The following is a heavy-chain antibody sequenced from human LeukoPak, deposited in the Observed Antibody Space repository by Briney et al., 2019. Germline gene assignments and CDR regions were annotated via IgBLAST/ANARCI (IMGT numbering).Heavy chain of an antibody. D-gene: IGHD1/OR15-1a*01. CDR2: ISVSDGRT. CDR3: AKTDVVYGNIHYKYYYMDV. V-gene: IGHV3-23*01. Sequence: AGGSLRLSCVASGFDFKNYVMTWVRQGPVKGLEWVSVISVSDGRTYYADSVMRRFTISRDMSRSTLYLQMNSLRAEDTAVYYCAKTDVVYGNIHYKYYYMDVWGKGTPVTVSS. CDR1: GFDFKNYV. J-gene: IGHJ6*03.